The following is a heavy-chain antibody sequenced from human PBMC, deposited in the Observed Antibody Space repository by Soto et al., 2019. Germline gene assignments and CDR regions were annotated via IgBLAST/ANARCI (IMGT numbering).Heavy chain of an antibody. CDR2: IYSDGTT. D-gene: IGHD2-2*01. Sequence: PGGAPRLSCETSGVTVSTSYMSWGPPAPGKGVGWVSLIYSDGTTYYADSVKGRFTISRHSSKNTLYLQMNSLRAEDTAVYYCARDMVDSTVVPSETLRPFDIWGQGTLVTVSS. V-gene: IGHV3-53*04. CDR1: GVTVSTSY. J-gene: IGHJ3*02. CDR3: ARDMVDSTVVPSETLRPFDI.